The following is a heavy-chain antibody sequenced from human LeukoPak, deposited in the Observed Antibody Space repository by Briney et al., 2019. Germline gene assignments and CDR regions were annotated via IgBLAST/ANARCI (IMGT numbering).Heavy chain of an antibody. J-gene: IGHJ1*01. CDR3: ARLSGDGYNFQH. V-gene: IGHV3-7*03. D-gene: IGHD5-24*01. CDR2: IQQHGSET. CDR1: GFTFSSYW. Sequence: GGSLRLSCAASGFTFSSYWMSWVRQAPGKGLEWVANIQQHGSETYYGDSVKGRFTISRDNAKNSLYLQMNSLRAEDTAVYYCARLSGDGYNFQHWGQGTLVTVSS.